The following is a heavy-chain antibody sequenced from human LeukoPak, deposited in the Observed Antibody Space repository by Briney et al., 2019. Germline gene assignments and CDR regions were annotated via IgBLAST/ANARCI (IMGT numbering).Heavy chain of an antibody. V-gene: IGHV4-39*07. D-gene: IGHD5-18*01. Sequence: PSETLSLTCTVSGGSISSSSYYWGWIRQPPGKGLEWIGSIYYSGSTYYNPSLKSRVTISVDTSKNQFSLKLSSVTAADTAVYYCAYSEGWIQLWYGGYYFDYWGQGTLVTVSS. J-gene: IGHJ4*02. CDR3: AYSEGWIQLWYGGYYFDY. CDR2: IYYSGST. CDR1: GGSISSSSYY.